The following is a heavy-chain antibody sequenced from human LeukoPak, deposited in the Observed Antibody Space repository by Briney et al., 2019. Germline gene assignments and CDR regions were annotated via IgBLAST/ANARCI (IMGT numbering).Heavy chain of an antibody. CDR3: ARDTPTYFYY. J-gene: IGHJ4*02. CDR2: INYSGTT. CDR1: GDSISSYY. D-gene: IGHD1-26*01. V-gene: IGHV4-59*01. Sequence: SETLSLTCTVSGDSISSYYWSWIRQPPGKGLEWIGHINYSGTTNYNPALKSRVTISVDTSRNQFSLKLSSVTAADTAVYYCARDTPTYFYYWGQGTLVTVSS.